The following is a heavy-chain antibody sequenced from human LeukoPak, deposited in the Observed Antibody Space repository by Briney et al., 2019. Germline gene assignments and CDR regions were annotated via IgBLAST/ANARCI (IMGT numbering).Heavy chain of an antibody. Sequence: ASVKVSCKASGGTFSSYAISWVRQAPGQGLEWMGWISAYNGNTNYAQKLQGRVTMTTDTSTSTAYMELRSLRSDDTAVYYCARDHSRIIAVAGTGFDYWGQGTLVTVSS. CDR1: GGTFSSYA. D-gene: IGHD6-19*01. CDR3: ARDHSRIIAVAGTGFDY. CDR2: ISAYNGNT. V-gene: IGHV1-18*01. J-gene: IGHJ4*02.